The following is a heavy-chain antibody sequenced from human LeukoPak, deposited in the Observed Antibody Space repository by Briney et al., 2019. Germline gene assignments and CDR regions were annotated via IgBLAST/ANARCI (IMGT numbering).Heavy chain of an antibody. CDR3: ARAPGIAVAGPYYYYYGMDV. D-gene: IGHD6-19*01. CDR1: GYTFTCYY. V-gene: IGHV1-46*01. J-gene: IGHJ6*02. CDR2: INPSGGST. Sequence: ASVKVFCKASGYTFTCYYMHWVRQAPGQGLEWMGIINPSGGSTSYAQKFQGRVTMTRDTSTSTVYMELSSLRSEDTAVYYCARAPGIAVAGPYYYYYGMDVWGQGTTVTVSS.